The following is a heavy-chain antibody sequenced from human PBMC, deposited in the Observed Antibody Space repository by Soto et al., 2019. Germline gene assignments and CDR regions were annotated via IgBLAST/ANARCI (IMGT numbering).Heavy chain of an antibody. CDR3: ARGPPSITMIVVVDYYYYGMDV. CDR2: INHSGST. Sequence: SETLSLTCAVYGGSFSGYYWSWIRQPPGKGLEWIGEINHSGSTNYNPSLKSRVTISVDTSKNQFSLKLSSVTAADTAVYYCARGPPSITMIVVVDYYYYGMDVWGQGTTVTVS. J-gene: IGHJ6*02. CDR1: GGSFSGYY. V-gene: IGHV4-34*01. D-gene: IGHD3-22*01.